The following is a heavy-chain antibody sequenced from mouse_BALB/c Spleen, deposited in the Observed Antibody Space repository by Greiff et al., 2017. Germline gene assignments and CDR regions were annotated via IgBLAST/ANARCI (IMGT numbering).Heavy chain of an antibody. Sequence: EVKVVESGAELVKPGASVKLSCTASGFNIKDTYMHWVKQRPEQGLEWIGRIDPANGNTKYDPKFQGKATITADTSSNTAYLQLSSLTSEDTAVYYCARGAATDYWGQGTSVTVSS. CDR2: IDPANGNT. J-gene: IGHJ4*01. CDR3: ARGAATDY. V-gene: IGHV14-3*02. CDR1: GFNIKDTY.